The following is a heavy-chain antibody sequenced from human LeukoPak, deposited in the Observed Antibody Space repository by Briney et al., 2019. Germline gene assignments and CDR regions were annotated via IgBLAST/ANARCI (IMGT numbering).Heavy chain of an antibody. CDR1: GFTFSSYS. D-gene: IGHD3-10*01. J-gene: IGHJ4*02. V-gene: IGHV3-21*04. Sequence: GGSLRLSCAASGFTFSSYSMNWVRQAPGKGLEWVSSISCSSSYIYYADSVKGRFTISRDNSKNTLYPQMNSLRAEDTAVYYCAKVTYGSGTYGAFDYWGQGTLVTVSS. CDR2: ISCSSSYI. CDR3: AKVTYGSGTYGAFDY.